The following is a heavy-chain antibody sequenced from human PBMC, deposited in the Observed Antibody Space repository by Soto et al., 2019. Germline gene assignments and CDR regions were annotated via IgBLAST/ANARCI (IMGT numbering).Heavy chain of an antibody. Sequence: GESLKISCNVSTFTFPNYWIAWVRQMPGKGLEYMGIIFPSDSETKYSPSFQGQVTNSSDTSISTAYLQWSSLKASDTAMYYCARHHYSISPADYWGQGTLVTVSS. D-gene: IGHD4-4*01. CDR2: IFPSDSET. CDR1: TFTFPNYW. V-gene: IGHV5-51*01. J-gene: IGHJ4*02. CDR3: ARHHYSISPADY.